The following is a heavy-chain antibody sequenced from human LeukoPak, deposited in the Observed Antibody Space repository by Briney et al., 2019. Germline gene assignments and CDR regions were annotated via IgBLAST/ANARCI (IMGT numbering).Heavy chain of an antibody. J-gene: IGHJ4*02. CDR1: GFTFSSYG. V-gene: IGHV3-30*03. Sequence: GRSLRLSCAASGFTFSSYGMHWVRQAPGKGLEWVAVISYDGSNKYYADSVKGRFTISRDNSKNTLHLQMNSLRAEDTAVYYCARDRSWFGELLYWGQGTLVTVSS. CDR2: ISYDGSNK. D-gene: IGHD3-10*01. CDR3: ARDRSWFGELLY.